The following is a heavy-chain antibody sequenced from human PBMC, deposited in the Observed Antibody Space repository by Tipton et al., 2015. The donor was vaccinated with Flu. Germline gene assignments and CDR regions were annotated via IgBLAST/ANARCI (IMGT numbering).Heavy chain of an antibody. CDR2: INDSGST. CDR1: GGSFIGYY. CDR3: ARGLYGSGSYQWRYFDS. J-gene: IGHJ4*02. D-gene: IGHD3-10*01. V-gene: IGHV4-34*01. Sequence: TLSLTCAVYGGSFIGYYWSWIRQPPGKGLEWIGEINDSGSTNYNPSLKCRVTISVDTSKNQFSLKLSSVTAADTAVYYCARGLYGSGSYQWRYFDSWGQGTLVTVSS.